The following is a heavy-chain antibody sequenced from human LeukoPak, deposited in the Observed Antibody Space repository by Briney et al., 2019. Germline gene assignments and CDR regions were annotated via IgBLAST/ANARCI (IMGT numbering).Heavy chain of an antibody. J-gene: IGHJ5*02. CDR1: GGSFTGYY. Sequence: SETLSLTCAVYGGSFTGYYWSWIRQPPGKGLEWIGEINHSGNTNYNPSLKSRVTVSLDTSKNQFSLKLSSVTAADTAVYYCARETVSVDWFDPWGQGTLVTVSS. D-gene: IGHD4-11*01. CDR2: INHSGNT. V-gene: IGHV4-34*01. CDR3: ARETVSVDWFDP.